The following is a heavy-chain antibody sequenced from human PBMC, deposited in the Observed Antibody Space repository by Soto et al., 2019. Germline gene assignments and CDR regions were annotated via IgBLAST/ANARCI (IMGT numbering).Heavy chain of an antibody. CDR2: ISPYNGNT. CDR1: GYTFTNFG. D-gene: IGHD4-17*01. Sequence: QVQLVQSGAEVKKPGASVKVSCKASGYTFTNFGINWVRQAPGLGLEWVGWISPYNGNTQTVEKLQGRVTMTTDTSTCTAYMELRSLRSDDTAVYYCARGRDYGDFYFDYWGQGTLVTVSS. J-gene: IGHJ4*02. CDR3: ARGRDYGDFYFDY. V-gene: IGHV1-18*01.